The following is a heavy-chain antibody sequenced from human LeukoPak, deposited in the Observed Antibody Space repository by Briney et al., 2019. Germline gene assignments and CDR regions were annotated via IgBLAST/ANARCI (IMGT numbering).Heavy chain of an antibody. J-gene: IGHJ6*04. CDR2: ITADGAIP. Sequence: GGSLRLSCAASGFIFWNYAMSWIRQAPGEGLQWVSAITADGAIPYYANSVKGRFTISRDNSENTLYLQMDSLRADDTAVYYCAKTGNPFWGKGTTVTVSS. D-gene: IGHD3-10*01. V-gene: IGHV3-23*01. CDR3: AKTGNPF. CDR1: GFIFWNYA.